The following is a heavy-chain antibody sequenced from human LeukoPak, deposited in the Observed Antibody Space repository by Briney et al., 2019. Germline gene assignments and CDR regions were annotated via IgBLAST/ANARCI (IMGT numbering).Heavy chain of an antibody. CDR1: GYTFTSYG. V-gene: IGHV1-18*01. J-gene: IGHJ2*01. Sequence: ASVKVSCKASGYTFTSYGISWVRHAPGQGLEWMGWISAYNGNTNYAQKLHGRVTMTTDTSTSTAYMELRSLRSDDTAVYYCARDFLGGSCPEKLSYWYFDLWGRGTLVTVSS. CDR3: ARDFLGGSCPEKLSYWYFDL. D-gene: IGHD2-15*01. CDR2: ISAYNGNT.